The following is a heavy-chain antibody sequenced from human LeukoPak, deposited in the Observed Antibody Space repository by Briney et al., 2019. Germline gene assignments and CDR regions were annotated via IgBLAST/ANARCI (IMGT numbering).Heavy chain of an antibody. CDR3: AAAGTRSARLFFDY. J-gene: IGHJ4*02. CDR1: GGSISSYY. CDR2: IYYSGST. Sequence: PSETLSLTCTVSGGSISSYYWSWIRQPPGKGLEWIGYIYYSGSTNYNPSLKSRVTISVDPSKNQFSLKLSSVTAADTAVYYCAAAGTRSARLFFDYWGQGTLVTVSS. V-gene: IGHV4-59*01. D-gene: IGHD6-13*01.